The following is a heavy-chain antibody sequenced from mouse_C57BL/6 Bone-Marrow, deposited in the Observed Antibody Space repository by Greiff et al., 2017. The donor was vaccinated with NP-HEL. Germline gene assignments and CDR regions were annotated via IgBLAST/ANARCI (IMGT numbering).Heavy chain of an antibody. J-gene: IGHJ3*01. CDR1: GYAFSSYW. V-gene: IGHV1-80*01. Sequence: LQQSGASVKISCKASGYAFSSYWMNWVKQRPGKGLEWIGQIYPGDGDTNYNGKFKGKATLTADKSSSTAYMQLSSLTSEDSAVYFCAREGIYYYGSTLAWFAYWGQGTLVTVSA. CDR2: IYPGDGDT. CDR3: AREGIYYYGSTLAWFAY. D-gene: IGHD1-1*01.